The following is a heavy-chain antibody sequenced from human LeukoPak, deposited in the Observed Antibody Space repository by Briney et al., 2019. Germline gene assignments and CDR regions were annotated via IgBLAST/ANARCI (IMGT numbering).Heavy chain of an antibody. Sequence: SETLSLTCTGSGGSISSYYWSWIRQPPGKGLEWIGYIYYSGSTNYNPSLKSRVTISVDTSKNQFSLKLSSVTAADTAVYYCARENCSGGSCSAFDYWGQGTLVTVSS. CDR3: ARENCSGGSCSAFDY. V-gene: IGHV4-59*01. J-gene: IGHJ4*02. D-gene: IGHD2-15*01. CDR2: IYYSGST. CDR1: GGSISSYY.